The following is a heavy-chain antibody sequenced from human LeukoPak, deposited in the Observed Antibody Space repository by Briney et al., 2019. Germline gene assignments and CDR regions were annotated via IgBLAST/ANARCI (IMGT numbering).Heavy chain of an antibody. CDR1: GFTFSDYN. D-gene: IGHD2-8*02. V-gene: IGHV3-48*04. CDR2: MSRSGDIK. Sequence: GGSLRLSCAASGFTFSDYNMNWVRQVPGKGLESVSYMSRSGDIKYYAASVKGRFTISRDNAKNSLYLQMNSLRAEDTALYYCAKSVRYWYGPGAGWFDPGGQGTLVTVSS. CDR3: AKSVRYWYGPGAGWFDP. J-gene: IGHJ5*02.